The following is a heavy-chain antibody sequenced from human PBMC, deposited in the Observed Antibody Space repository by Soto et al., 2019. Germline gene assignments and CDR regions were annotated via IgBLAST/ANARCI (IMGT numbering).Heavy chain of an antibody. D-gene: IGHD2-2*01. J-gene: IGHJ5*02. CDR2: IYWDDDK. CDR3: ARYCSSTSCPSYWFDP. Sequence: QITWKESGPTLVKPTQTLTLTCAVSGFSLSTSGVGVGWIRQPPGKALEWLALIYWDDDKRYSPSLKSRLTITKDTSKNQVVLTMTNMDPVDKATYYCARYCSSTSCPSYWFDPWGQGTLVTVSS. CDR1: GFSLSTSGVG. V-gene: IGHV2-5*02.